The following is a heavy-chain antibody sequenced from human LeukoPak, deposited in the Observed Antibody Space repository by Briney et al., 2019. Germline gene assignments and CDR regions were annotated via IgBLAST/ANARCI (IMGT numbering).Heavy chain of an antibody. CDR2: IIPIFGTA. D-gene: IGHD4-17*01. Sequence: SVKVSCKASGYRFTDFHIHWVRQAPGQGLEWMGGIIPIFGTANYAQKFQGRVTITADESTSTAYMELSSLRSEDTAVYYCARDLTVYGDYVDYYYGMDVWGQGTTVTVSS. CDR1: GYRFTDFH. V-gene: IGHV1-69*13. J-gene: IGHJ6*02. CDR3: ARDLTVYGDYVDYYYGMDV.